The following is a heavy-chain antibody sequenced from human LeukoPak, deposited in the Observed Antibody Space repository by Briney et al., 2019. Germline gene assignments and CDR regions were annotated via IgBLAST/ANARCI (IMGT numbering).Heavy chain of an antibody. V-gene: IGHV3-48*01. CDR3: ARHHKQWLAYHYFFGMDV. D-gene: IGHD6-19*01. CDR1: GFTFSSYS. CDR2: ISSSSSTI. J-gene: IGHJ6*02. Sequence: GGSLRLSCAASGFTFSSYSMNWVRQAPGKGLEWVSYISSSSSTIYYADSVKGRFTISRDNAKNSLYLQMNSLRAEDTAVYYCARHHKQWLAYHYFFGMDVWGQGTTVTVSS.